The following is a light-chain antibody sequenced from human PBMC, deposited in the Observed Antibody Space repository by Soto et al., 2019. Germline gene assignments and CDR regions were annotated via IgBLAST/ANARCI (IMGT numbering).Light chain of an antibody. CDR1: STDFVSYNR. Sequence: QSALTQPPSVSGSPGQSVTISCTGTSTDFVSYNRVSWYQQPPGTAPKLIIYEASNRRSRVPDPFSGSNSGYTASLPISGLQAADEADYYCSLYASENTYVFGTGTKVTVL. CDR2: EAS. J-gene: IGLJ1*01. CDR3: SLYASENTYV. V-gene: IGLV2-18*01.